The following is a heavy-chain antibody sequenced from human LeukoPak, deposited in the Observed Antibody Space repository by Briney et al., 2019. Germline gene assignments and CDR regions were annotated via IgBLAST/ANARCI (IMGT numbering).Heavy chain of an antibody. CDR1: GYTFTDYY. Sequence: ASVKVSCKASGYTFTDYYMHWVRQAPGQGLERMGWINPNSGGTNYAQKFQGRVTMTRDTSISTAYMELSRLRSDDTAVYYCARLAVTEAFDIWGQGTMVTVSS. V-gene: IGHV1-2*02. CDR3: ARLAVTEAFDI. CDR2: INPNSGGT. J-gene: IGHJ3*02. D-gene: IGHD4-17*01.